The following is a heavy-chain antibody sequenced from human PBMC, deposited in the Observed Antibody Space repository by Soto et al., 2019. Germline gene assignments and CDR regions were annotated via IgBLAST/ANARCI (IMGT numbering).Heavy chain of an antibody. CDR1: GGSINSYF. J-gene: IGHJ4*02. V-gene: IGHV4-59*01. CDR3: ARAGTNMVQFDY. D-gene: IGHD3-10*01. CDR2: IYYSGST. Sequence: QVQLQESGPGLVRPSETLSLTCTVSGGSINSYFWSWIRQSPGKGLEWIGHIYYSGSTSYSPPLKSRVSISVDTSKNQFSLEVHSVTAADTAVYYCARAGTNMVQFDYWGQGTLVTVSS.